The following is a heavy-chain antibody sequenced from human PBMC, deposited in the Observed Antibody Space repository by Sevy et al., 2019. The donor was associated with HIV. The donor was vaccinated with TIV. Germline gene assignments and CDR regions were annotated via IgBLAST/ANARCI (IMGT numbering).Heavy chain of an antibody. D-gene: IGHD6-19*01. V-gene: IGHV3-7*01. Sequence: GGSLRLSCAASGFTFSSYWMSWVRQAPGKGLEWVANIKQDGSEKYYVDSVKGRFTSSRDNAKNSLYLQRNSLRAEDTAVYYWAREGKYSSGWYWGYYGMDVWGQGTTVTVSS. CDR1: GFTFSSYW. J-gene: IGHJ6*02. CDR2: IKQDGSEK. CDR3: AREGKYSSGWYWGYYGMDV.